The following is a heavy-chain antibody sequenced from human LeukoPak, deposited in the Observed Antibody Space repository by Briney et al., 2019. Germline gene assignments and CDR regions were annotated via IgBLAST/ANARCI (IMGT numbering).Heavy chain of an antibody. D-gene: IGHD3-3*01. CDR3: ARTATIFGVVIGP. Sequence: GESLKISCKGSGYRFTSYWIGWVRQMPGKGLEWMGIIYPNDSDTRYSPSFQGQVTISADKSISTAYLQWSSLKASDTAMYYCARTATIFGVVIGPWGQGTLVTVS. V-gene: IGHV5-51*01. CDR1: GYRFTSYW. CDR2: IYPNDSDT. J-gene: IGHJ5*02.